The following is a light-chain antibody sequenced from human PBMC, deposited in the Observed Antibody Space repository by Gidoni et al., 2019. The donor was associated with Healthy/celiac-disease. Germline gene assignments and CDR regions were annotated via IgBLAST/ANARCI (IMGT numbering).Light chain of an antibody. CDR2: AAS. CDR3: QQSYSTSVT. V-gene: IGKV1-39*01. J-gene: IGKJ1*01. CDR1: QSISSY. Sequence: DIQMNQSPSSLSASVGDRVTITCRASQSISSYLNWFQQKPGKAPKLLIYAASSLQSGVPSRFSGSGSGTDFTLTISSLQPEDFATYYCQQSYSTSVTFGQGTKVEIK.